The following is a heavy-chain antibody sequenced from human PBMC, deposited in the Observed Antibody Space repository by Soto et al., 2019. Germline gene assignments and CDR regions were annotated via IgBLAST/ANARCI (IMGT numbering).Heavy chain of an antibody. CDR2: ISSSGGT. V-gene: IGHV4-61*01. CDR3: ARELRKSGMAV. Sequence: QVQLQESGPGLVKPSETLSLTCTVSGASVSSGSHYWTWIRQPPGKGLERIGYISSSGGTNYSPSLVTRDTISLDTSKNPFSLILSSVTAADTAVYYCARELRKSGMAVWGQGTTVTVSS. J-gene: IGHJ6*02. CDR1: GASVSSGSHY.